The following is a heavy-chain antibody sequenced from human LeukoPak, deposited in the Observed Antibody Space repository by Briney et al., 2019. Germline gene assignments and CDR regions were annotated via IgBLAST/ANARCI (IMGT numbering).Heavy chain of an antibody. CDR1: GFTFSSYS. Sequence: GGSLRLSCAASGFTFSSYSMNWVRQAPGKGLEWVSSISSSSSYIYYADSVKGRFTISRDNAKNSLYLQMNSLRAEDTAVYYCAKTSSKYYYGSGSVILYYYYMDVWGKGTTVTISS. D-gene: IGHD3-10*01. J-gene: IGHJ6*03. V-gene: IGHV3-21*01. CDR2: ISSSSSYI. CDR3: AKTSSKYYYGSGSVILYYYYMDV.